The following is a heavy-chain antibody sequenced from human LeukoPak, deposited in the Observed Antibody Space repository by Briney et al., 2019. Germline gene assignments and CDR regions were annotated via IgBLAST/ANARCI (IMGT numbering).Heavy chain of an antibody. D-gene: IGHD6-19*01. J-gene: IGHJ5*02. CDR3: ARDPPDSGWAFWS. CDR2: IWSDGTHK. Sequence: GGSLRLSCPASGFTFITHGMHWVRQAPGKGLEWVAFIWSDGTHKFYADSVKGRFTISRDNSKNTVYLQMNSLRVDDTSVYFCARDPPDSGWAFWSWGQGTLVTVSS. V-gene: IGHV3-33*01. CDR1: GFTFITHG.